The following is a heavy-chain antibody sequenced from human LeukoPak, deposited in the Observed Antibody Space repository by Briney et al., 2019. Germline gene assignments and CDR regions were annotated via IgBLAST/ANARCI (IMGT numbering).Heavy chain of an antibody. V-gene: IGHV3-30*03. CDR1: GFTFSSYS. D-gene: IGHD6-13*01. J-gene: IGHJ6*03. CDR3: ARPEQQLFYYYYYMDV. CDR2: ISYDGSNK. Sequence: GGSLRLSCAASGFTFSSYSMNWVRQAPGKGLEWVAVISYDGSNKYYADSVKGRFTISRDNSKNTLYLQMNSLRAEDTAVYYCARPEQQLFYYYYYMDVWGKGTTVTVSS.